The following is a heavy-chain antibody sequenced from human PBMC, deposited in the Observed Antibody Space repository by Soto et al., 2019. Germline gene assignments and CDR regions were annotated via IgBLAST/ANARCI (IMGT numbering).Heavy chain of an antibody. Sequence: PSQTLSLTCAISGDSVSSNSAAWNWIRQSPSRGLEWLGRTYYRSKWYNDYAVSVKSRITINPDTSKNQFSLQLNSVTPEDTAVYYCARDLPNKQWLVWDYHYYGMDVWGQGTTVTVSS. J-gene: IGHJ6*02. D-gene: IGHD6-19*01. CDR2: TYYRSKWYN. V-gene: IGHV6-1*01. CDR1: GDSVSSNSAA. CDR3: ARDLPNKQWLVWDYHYYGMDV.